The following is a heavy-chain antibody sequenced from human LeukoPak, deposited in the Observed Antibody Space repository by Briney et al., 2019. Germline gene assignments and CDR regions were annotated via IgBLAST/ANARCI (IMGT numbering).Heavy chain of an antibody. D-gene: IGHD6-13*01. CDR2: ISWNSGSI. CDR1: GFTFDDYA. CDR3: AKVMPAAGCFDY. Sequence: GRSLRLSCAASGFTFDDYAMHWVRQAPGKGLEWVSGISWNSGSIGYADSVKGRFTISRDNAKNSLYLQMNSLRAEDTALYYCAKVMPAAGCFDYWGQGTLSPSPQ. V-gene: IGHV3-9*01. J-gene: IGHJ4*02.